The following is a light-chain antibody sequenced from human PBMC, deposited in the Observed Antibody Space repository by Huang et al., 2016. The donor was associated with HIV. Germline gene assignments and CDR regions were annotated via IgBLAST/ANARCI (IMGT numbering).Light chain of an antibody. CDR1: QSVSSRS. CDR2: GAS. J-gene: IGKJ4*01. CDR3: QLYRGSLT. V-gene: IGKV3-20*01. Sequence: EIVLTQSPGTLSLSPGGRATLSCRASQSVSSRSVAWYQQKPGQAPRVLIYGASSRATGIPDRFSGSGSRTDFTITISRLEPEDFAVYYCQLYRGSLTFGGGTKVEIK.